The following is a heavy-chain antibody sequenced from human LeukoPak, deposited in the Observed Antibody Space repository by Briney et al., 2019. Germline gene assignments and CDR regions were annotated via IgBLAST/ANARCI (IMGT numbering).Heavy chain of an antibody. J-gene: IGHJ3*01. CDR1: GFTFRSNV. Sequence: GGSLRLSCAASGFTFRSNVMTWVRQTPGKGLEWVSLISYTGANTYYTDSVRGRFTISRDNSKDTLFLQMNSLRAEDTAIYYCARDIQLSTWGLGTMVTVSS. CDR3: ARDIQLST. V-gene: IGHV3-23*01. D-gene: IGHD5-24*01. CDR2: ISYTGANT.